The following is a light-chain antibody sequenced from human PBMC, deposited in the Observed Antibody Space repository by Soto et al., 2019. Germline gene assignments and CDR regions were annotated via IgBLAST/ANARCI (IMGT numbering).Light chain of an antibody. CDR3: QQYGSSPPIT. V-gene: IGKV3-20*01. CDR2: GAS. J-gene: IGKJ5*01. CDR1: QSVSSSY. Sequence: EIVLTQSPGTLSLSPGERATLSCRASQSVSSSYLAWYQQKPGQAPSLLIYGASSRATGIPDRFSGSGSGTDFTLTISRLEPEDFAVYYCQQYGSSPPITFGQGTRREIK.